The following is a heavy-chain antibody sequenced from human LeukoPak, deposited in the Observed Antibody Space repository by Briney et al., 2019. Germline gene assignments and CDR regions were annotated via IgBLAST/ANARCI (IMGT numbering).Heavy chain of an antibody. J-gene: IGHJ4*02. Sequence: PSETLSLTCTVSGGSISSYYWDWIRQPAGKGLEWIGRIYSSGDTNYNPSLKSRVTMSVDTSKNQFSLRLSSLTAADTAVYYCARDVGSGGGTFPTYHFDCWGQGTLVTVSS. CDR2: IYSSGDT. D-gene: IGHD3-10*01. CDR3: ARDVGSGGGTFPTYHFDC. CDR1: GGSISSYY. V-gene: IGHV4-4*07.